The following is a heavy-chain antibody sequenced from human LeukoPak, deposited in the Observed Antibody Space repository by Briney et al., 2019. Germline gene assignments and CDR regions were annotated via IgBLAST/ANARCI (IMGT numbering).Heavy chain of an antibody. CDR1: GGSVSSASHY. CDR2: IYYSGST. CDR3: ARVLSGRSPYFDY. Sequence: KAPETLSLTCTVSGGSVSSASHYWSWIRQPPGKGLEWIGYIYYSGSTNYNPSLKSRVTTSVDTSKNQFSLKLSSVTAADTAVYYSARVLSGRSPYFDYWGQGTLVTVSS. J-gene: IGHJ4*02. D-gene: IGHD2/OR15-2a*01. V-gene: IGHV4-61*01.